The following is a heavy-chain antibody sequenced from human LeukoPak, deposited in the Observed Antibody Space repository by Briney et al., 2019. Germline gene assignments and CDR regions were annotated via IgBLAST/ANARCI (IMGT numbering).Heavy chain of an antibody. Sequence: PSETLSLTCTVSGGSISSSSYYWGWIRQPPGKGLEWIGSIYYSGSTYYNPSLKSRVTISVDTSKNQFSLKLSSVTAADTAVYYCARDRYYDRGPFDYWGQGTLVTVSS. CDR2: IYYSGST. V-gene: IGHV4-39*07. D-gene: IGHD3-22*01. CDR3: ARDRYYDRGPFDY. CDR1: GGSISSSSYY. J-gene: IGHJ4*02.